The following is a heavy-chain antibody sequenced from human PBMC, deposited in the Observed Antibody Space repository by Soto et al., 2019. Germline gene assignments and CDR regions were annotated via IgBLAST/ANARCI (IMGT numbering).Heavy chain of an antibody. CDR1: GGSISSGGYS. CDR2: IYHSGYT. CDR3: ARDDLYGGWFDP. V-gene: IGHV4-30-2*01. D-gene: IGHD4-17*01. J-gene: IGHJ5*02. Sequence: QLQLQESGSGLVKPSQTLSLTCAVSGGSISSGGYSWNWIRQPPGKGLEWIGYIYHSGYTYYNPSLKSRVTISVDKSKNQFSLHLNSVTAADTDVYYCARDDLYGGWFDPWGQGTLVTVSS.